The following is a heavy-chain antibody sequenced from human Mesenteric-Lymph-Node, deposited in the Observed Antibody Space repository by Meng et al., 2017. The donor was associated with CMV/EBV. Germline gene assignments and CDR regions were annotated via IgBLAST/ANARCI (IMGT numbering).Heavy chain of an antibody. D-gene: IGHD3-22*01. CDR1: GGSFSGYY. J-gene: IGHJ4*02. CDR2: INHSGST. CDR3: ARAAIYDSSGYYHSPKFDY. V-gene: IGHV4-34*01. Sequence: SETLSLTCAVYGGSFSGYYWSWIRQPPGKGLEWIGEINHSGSTNYNPSLKSRVTISVDTSKNQFSLKLSSVTAADTAIFYCARAAIYDSSGYYHSPKFDYWGQGTLVTVSS.